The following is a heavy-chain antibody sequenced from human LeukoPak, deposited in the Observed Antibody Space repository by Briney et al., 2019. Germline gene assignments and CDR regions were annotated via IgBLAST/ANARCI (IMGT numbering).Heavy chain of an antibody. J-gene: IGHJ4*02. D-gene: IGHD6-19*01. CDR1: GFTFSSYG. CDR3: AKGGYSSGWYFDY. V-gene: IGHV3-30*18. Sequence: GGSLRLSCAASGFTFSSYGMHWVRRAPGKGLEWVAVISYDGSNKYYADSVKGRFTISRDNSKNTLYLQMNSLRAEDTAVYYCAKGGYSSGWYFDYWGQGTLVTVSS. CDR2: ISYDGSNK.